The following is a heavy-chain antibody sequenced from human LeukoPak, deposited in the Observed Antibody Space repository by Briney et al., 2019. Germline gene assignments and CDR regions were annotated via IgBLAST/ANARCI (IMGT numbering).Heavy chain of an antibody. Sequence: GRSLRLSCAASGFTFSSYGMHWVRQAPGKGLEWVALIWYDGSNKYYADSVKGRFTISRDNANNTLYLQMNSLRAEDTAVYYCARSGRGYYDSLDHWGQGDLVTVSS. CDR1: GFTFSSYG. CDR2: IWYDGSNK. CDR3: ARSGRGYYDSLDH. J-gene: IGHJ4*02. D-gene: IGHD3-22*01. V-gene: IGHV3-33*01.